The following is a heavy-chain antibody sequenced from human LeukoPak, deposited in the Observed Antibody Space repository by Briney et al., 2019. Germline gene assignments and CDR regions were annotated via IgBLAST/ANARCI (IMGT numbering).Heavy chain of an antibody. Sequence: GGSLRLSCAASGFTVSSNYMSWVRQAPGKGLEWVSAISGSGGSTYYADSVKGRFTISRDNSKNTLYLQMNSLRAEDTAVYYCATEFSTTNAFDIWGQGTMVTVSS. CDR3: ATEFSTTNAFDI. CDR2: ISGSGGST. D-gene: IGHD3-3*02. CDR1: GFTVSSNY. J-gene: IGHJ3*02. V-gene: IGHV3-23*01.